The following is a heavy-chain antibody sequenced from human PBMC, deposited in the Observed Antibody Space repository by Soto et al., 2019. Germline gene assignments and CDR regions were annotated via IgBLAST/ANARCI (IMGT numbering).Heavy chain of an antibody. CDR1: GGTFSSYA. CDR3: ARNGEAGGDYVWGSYPRGAFDI. CDR2: IIPIFGTA. J-gene: IGHJ3*02. V-gene: IGHV1-69*13. D-gene: IGHD3-16*02. Sequence: VASVKVSCKASGGTFSSYAISWVRQAPGQGLEWMGGIIPIFGTANYAQKFQGRVTITADESTSTAYMELSSLRSEDTAVYYCARNGEAGGDYVWGSYPRGAFDIWVQGTMVTVSS.